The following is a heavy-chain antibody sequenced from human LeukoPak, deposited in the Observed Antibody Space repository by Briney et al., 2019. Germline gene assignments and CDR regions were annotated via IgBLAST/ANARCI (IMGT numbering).Heavy chain of an antibody. Sequence: KPSETLSLTCTVSGGSISSSSYYWGWIRQPPGKGLEWIGSIYYSGSTNYNPSLKSRVTISVDTSKNQFSLKLSSVTAADTAVYYCARGAHSSGWYHPVDYWGQGTLVTVSS. CDR2: IYYSGST. D-gene: IGHD6-19*01. V-gene: IGHV4-39*07. J-gene: IGHJ4*02. CDR3: ARGAHSSGWYHPVDY. CDR1: GGSISSSSYY.